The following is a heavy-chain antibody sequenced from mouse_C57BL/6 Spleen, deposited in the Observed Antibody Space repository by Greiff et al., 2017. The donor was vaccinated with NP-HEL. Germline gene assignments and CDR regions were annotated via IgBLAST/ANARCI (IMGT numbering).Heavy chain of an antibody. Sequence: DVKLVESEGGLVQPGSSMKLSCTASGFTFSDYYMAWVRQVPEKGLEWVANINYDGSSTYYLDSLKSRFIISRDNAKNILYLQMSSLKSEDTATYYCARDLSSYGYFDVWGTGTTVTVSS. CDR1: GFTFSDYY. D-gene: IGHD1-1*01. CDR2: INYDGSST. J-gene: IGHJ1*03. CDR3: ARDLSSYGYFDV. V-gene: IGHV5-16*01.